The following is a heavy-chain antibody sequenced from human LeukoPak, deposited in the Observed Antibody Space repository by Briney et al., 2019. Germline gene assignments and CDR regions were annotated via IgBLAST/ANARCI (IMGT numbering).Heavy chain of an antibody. D-gene: IGHD3-3*01. CDR3: AKTALWSDPNYDFWSGYHDAFDI. Sequence: SETLSLTCTVSGGSISSSSYYWGWIRQPPGKGLEWIGSIYYSGSTYYNPSLKSRVTISVDTSKNQFSLKLSSVTAADTAVYYCAKTALWSDPNYDFWSGYHDAFDIWGQGTMVTVSS. CDR1: GGSISSSSYY. J-gene: IGHJ3*02. V-gene: IGHV4-39*01. CDR2: IYYSGST.